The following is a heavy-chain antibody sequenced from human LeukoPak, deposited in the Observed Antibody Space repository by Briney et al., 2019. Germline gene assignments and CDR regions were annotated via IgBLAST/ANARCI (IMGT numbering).Heavy chain of an antibody. J-gene: IGHJ4*02. V-gene: IGHV1-2*02. CDR3: ARDPNSGYPSFDY. Sequence: ASVKVSCKASGYTFTGSYMHWVRQAPGQGLEWMGWINPNNGDTNYAQKFQDRVTLTRDTSISTAYMELSRLRSDDTAVYYCARDPNSGYPSFDYWGQGTLVTVSS. D-gene: IGHD5-12*01. CDR2: INPNNGDT. CDR1: GYTFTGSY.